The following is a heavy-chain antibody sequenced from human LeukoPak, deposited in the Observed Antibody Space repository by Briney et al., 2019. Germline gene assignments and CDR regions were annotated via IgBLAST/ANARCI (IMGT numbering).Heavy chain of an antibody. D-gene: IGHD3-22*01. V-gene: IGHV3-23*01. Sequence: GGSLRLSCAASGLTFSNYAMTWVRQAPGKGLEWVAAISAGGGNTYYADFVKGRLIVSRDNSKNTLYLQMNGLRAEDTALYYCAKDRSAIITWSDYWGQGTLVTVSS. CDR2: ISAGGGNT. J-gene: IGHJ4*02. CDR3: AKDRSAIITWSDY. CDR1: GLTFSNYA.